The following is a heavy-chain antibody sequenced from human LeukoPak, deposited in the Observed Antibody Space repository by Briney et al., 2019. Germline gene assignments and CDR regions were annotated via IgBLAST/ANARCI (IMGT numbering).Heavy chain of an antibody. CDR1: GFTVSSNY. V-gene: IGHV3-53*01. CDR2: IYSGGST. J-gene: IGHJ4*02. Sequence: PGGSLRLSCAASGFTVSSNYMTWVRQAPGKGLEWVSVIYSGGSTYYADSVKGRFTISRDNSKNTLYLQMNSLRAEDTAVYFCAGRGGGGGAAGGAGGYYFDYWGQGSLVTVSS. CDR3: AGRGGGGGAAGGAGGYYFDY. D-gene: IGHD1-26*01.